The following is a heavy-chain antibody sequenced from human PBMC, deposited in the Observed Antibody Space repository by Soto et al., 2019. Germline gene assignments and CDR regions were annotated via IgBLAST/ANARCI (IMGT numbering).Heavy chain of an antibody. Sequence: EVQLVESGGGLVQPGGSLRLSCAASGFTFSTCGMNWVRQAPGKWLEWVSYISGSGTTLYYADSVKGRFTISRDNAKDSLYLQMDSLRDEDTAVYFCARCSRNACFSYGVDVWGQGATVTVSS. CDR2: ISGSGTTL. CDR3: ARCSRNACFSYGVDV. J-gene: IGHJ6*02. D-gene: IGHD2-2*01. V-gene: IGHV3-48*02. CDR1: GFTFSTCG.